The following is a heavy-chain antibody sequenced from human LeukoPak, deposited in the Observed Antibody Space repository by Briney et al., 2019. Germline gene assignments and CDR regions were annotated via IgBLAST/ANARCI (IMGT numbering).Heavy chain of an antibody. D-gene: IGHD3-3*01. CDR2: ISAYNGNT. J-gene: IGHJ6*02. Sequence: AASVKVSCKASGYTFTSYGISWVRQAPGQGLEWMGWISAYNGNTNYAQKLQGRVTMTTDTSTSTAYMELSSLRSEDTAVYYCARGGAYYDFWSGWINYYYYGMDVWGQGTTVTVSS. CDR1: GYTFTSYG. CDR3: ARGGAYYDFWSGWINYYYYGMDV. V-gene: IGHV1-18*01.